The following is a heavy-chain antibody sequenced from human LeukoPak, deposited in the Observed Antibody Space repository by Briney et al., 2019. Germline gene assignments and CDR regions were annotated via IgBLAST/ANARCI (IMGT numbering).Heavy chain of an antibody. CDR3: ASTGVPAAMVGSSFDY. Sequence: ASVKVSCKASGYTFTSYDINWVRQATGQGLEWMGWMNPNSGNTGYAQKFQGRVTITRNTSISTAYMELSSLRSEDTAVYYCASTGVPAAMVGSSFDYWGQGTLVTVSS. CDR1: GYTFTSYD. V-gene: IGHV1-8*03. D-gene: IGHD2-2*01. CDR2: MNPNSGNT. J-gene: IGHJ4*02.